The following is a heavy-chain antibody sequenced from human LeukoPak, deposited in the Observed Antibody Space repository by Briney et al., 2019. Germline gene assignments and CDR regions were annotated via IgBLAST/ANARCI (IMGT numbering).Heavy chain of an antibody. Sequence: PGGSLRLSCAASGFTFSNYAMSWVRQAPGKGLEWVSGGSTYYADSVKGRFTISRDNSKNTLYLQMNSLRAEDTAVYYCAKLYDTRGDDYWGQGTLVTVSS. V-gene: IGHV3-23*01. CDR3: AKLYDTRGDDY. CDR2: GST. CDR1: GFTFSNYA. D-gene: IGHD3-22*01. J-gene: IGHJ4*02.